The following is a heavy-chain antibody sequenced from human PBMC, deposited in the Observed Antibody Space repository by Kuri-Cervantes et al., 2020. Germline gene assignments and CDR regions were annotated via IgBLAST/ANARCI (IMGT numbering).Heavy chain of an antibody. Sequence: ESLKISCAASGFTFSSYAMSWVRQAPGKGLEWVSAISGSGGSTYYADSVKGRFTISRDNSKNTLYLQMNSLRAEDTAVYYCAKDPWLMGFGEDLDYWGQGTLVTVSS. D-gene: IGHD3-10*01. CDR2: ISGSGGST. CDR3: AKDPWLMGFGEDLDY. J-gene: IGHJ4*02. V-gene: IGHV3-23*01. CDR1: GFTFSSYA.